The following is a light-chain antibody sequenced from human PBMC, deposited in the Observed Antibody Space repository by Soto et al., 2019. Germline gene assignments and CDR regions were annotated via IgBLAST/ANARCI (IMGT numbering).Light chain of an antibody. CDR2: EVS. CDR1: SSDVGDSNY. CDR3: SSYTSSVTLYV. Sequence: QSVLTQPPSVSEAPNQRVTISCSGNSSDVGDSNYVSWYQQRPGEAPKLMIYEVSNRPSGVSNRFSGSKSGSTASLTISGLRAEDEADYYCSSYTSSVTLYVFGTGTKVTVL. J-gene: IGLJ1*01. V-gene: IGLV2-14*01.